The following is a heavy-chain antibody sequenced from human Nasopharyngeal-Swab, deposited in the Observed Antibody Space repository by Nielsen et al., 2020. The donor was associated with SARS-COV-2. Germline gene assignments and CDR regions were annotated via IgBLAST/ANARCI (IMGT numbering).Heavy chain of an antibody. Sequence: GESLKISCAASGFTFSDYYMSWIRQAPGKGLEWVSYISSSSTYTDYADSVKGRFTISRDNAKNSLYLQMNSLRAEDTAVYYCAKSRSGWNAPGVFDIWGQGTMVTVSS. CDR3: AKSRSGWNAPGVFDI. V-gene: IGHV3-11*03. J-gene: IGHJ3*02. CDR1: GFTFSDYY. CDR2: ISSSSTYT. D-gene: IGHD6-19*01.